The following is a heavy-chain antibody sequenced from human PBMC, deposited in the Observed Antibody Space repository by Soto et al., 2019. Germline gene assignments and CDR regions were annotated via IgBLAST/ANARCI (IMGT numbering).Heavy chain of an antibody. D-gene: IGHD5-12*01. J-gene: IGHJ3*02. CDR1: GFTFSSYA. V-gene: IGHV3-23*01. Sequence: GGSLRLSCAASGFTFSSYAMSWVRQAPGKGLEWVSAISGSGGSTYYADSVKGRFTISRDNSKNTLYLQMNSLRAEDTAVYYCAKDSRDIVATNDAFDIWGQGTMVTVSS. CDR2: ISGSGGST. CDR3: AKDSRDIVATNDAFDI.